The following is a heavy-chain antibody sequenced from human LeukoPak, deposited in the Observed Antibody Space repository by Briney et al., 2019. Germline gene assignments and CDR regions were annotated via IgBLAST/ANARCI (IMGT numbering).Heavy chain of an antibody. Sequence: GGSLRLSCAASGFKFDDYGMRWVRHAPGKGLEWVCDINWNGAWTGYADSVKGRFTISRDNAKNSLYLQMNSLRAEDTALYYCAGYYYDSSRGFDLWGQGTLVTVSA. D-gene: IGHD3-22*01. CDR2: INWNGAWT. J-gene: IGHJ5*02. V-gene: IGHV3-20*04. CDR3: AGYYYDSSRGFDL. CDR1: GFKFDDYG.